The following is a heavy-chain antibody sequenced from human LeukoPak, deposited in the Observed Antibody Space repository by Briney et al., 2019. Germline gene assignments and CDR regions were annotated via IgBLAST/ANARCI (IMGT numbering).Heavy chain of an antibody. CDR1: GGSISNYY. J-gene: IGHJ5*02. D-gene: IGHD2-15*01. V-gene: IGHV4-59*08. CDR3: AGVVVNWFDP. CDR2: IYSSGST. Sequence: SETLSLTCTVSGGSISNYYWTWIRQSPGKGLEWIGYIYSSGSTKYNPSLKSRVTISVDTSKNQFSLKLSSVTAADTAVYYCAGVVVNWFDPWGQGTLVTVSS.